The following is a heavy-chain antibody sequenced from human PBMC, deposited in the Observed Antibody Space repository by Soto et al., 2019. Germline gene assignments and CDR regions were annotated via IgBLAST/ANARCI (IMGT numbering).Heavy chain of an antibody. CDR1: GGSVNSGNYY. J-gene: IGHJ5*02. D-gene: IGHD3-10*01. V-gene: IGHV4-30-4*01. Sequence: SETLSLTCSVSGGSVNSGNYYWTWIRQPPGEGLEWIGDIYYSGTTYYNPSLESRVVISADTSKNQFSLKMRSVTATDTAVYYGVRQHGPGGGLAPGGQEPLATFS. CDR3: VRQHGPGGGLAP. CDR2: IYYSGTT.